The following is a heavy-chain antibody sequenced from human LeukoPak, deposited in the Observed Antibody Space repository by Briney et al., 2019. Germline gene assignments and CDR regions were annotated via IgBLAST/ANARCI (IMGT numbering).Heavy chain of an antibody. CDR2: ISGSGGST. CDR3: VSMVRGIGY. D-gene: IGHD3-10*01. J-gene: IGHJ4*02. CDR1: GFTFNSYG. Sequence: PGGSLRLSCAASGFTFNSYGLHWVRQAPGMGLEWVSCISGSGGSTYYADSVKGRFTISRDNSKNTLYLQMNSLRPEDTAMYYCVSMVRGIGYWGQGTLVTVSS. V-gene: IGHV3-23*01.